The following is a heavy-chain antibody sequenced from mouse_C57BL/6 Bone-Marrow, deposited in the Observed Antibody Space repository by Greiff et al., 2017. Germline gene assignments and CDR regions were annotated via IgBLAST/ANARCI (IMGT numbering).Heavy chain of an antibody. CDR1: GFTFTDYY. D-gene: IGHD1-1*01. Sequence: EVKLEESGGGLVQPGGSLSLSCAASGFTFTDYYMSWVRQPPGKALEWLGFIRNKANGYTTEYSASVKGRFTISRDNSQSILYLQMNALRAEDSATYYCARYHYYGIYYCAMDDWGQGTSVTVSS. CDR2: IRNKANGYTT. V-gene: IGHV7-3*01. J-gene: IGHJ4*01. CDR3: ARYHYYGIYYCAMDD.